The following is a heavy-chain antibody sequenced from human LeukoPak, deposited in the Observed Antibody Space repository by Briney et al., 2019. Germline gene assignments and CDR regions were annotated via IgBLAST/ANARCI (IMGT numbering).Heavy chain of an antibody. D-gene: IGHD6-13*01. V-gene: IGHV1-69*06. CDR1: GGTFSSYA. J-gene: IGHJ4*02. Sequence: SVKVSCKASGGTFSSYAISWVRQAPGQGLEWMGGIIPIFGTANYAQKFQGRVTMTWDTSTTTVYMELSSLRPEDTAVYYCARERGPAPGTHFFDSWGQGSLVTVSS. CDR2: IIPIFGTA. CDR3: ARERGPAPGTHFFDS.